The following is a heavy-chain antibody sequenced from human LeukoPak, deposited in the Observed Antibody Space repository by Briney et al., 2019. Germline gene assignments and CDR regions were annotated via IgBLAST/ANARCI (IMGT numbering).Heavy chain of an antibody. CDR2: IKQDGSEK. CDR3: ARDAPAPGIAAAGYFDY. J-gene: IGHJ4*02. V-gene: IGHV3-7*01. D-gene: IGHD6-13*01. CDR1: GFTFSSYW. Sequence: GGSLRLSCAASGFTFSSYWMSWVRQAPGKGLEWVANIKQDGSEKYYVDSVKGRFTISRDNAENSLYLQMNSLRAEDTAVYYCARDAPAPGIAAAGYFDYWGQGTLVTVSS.